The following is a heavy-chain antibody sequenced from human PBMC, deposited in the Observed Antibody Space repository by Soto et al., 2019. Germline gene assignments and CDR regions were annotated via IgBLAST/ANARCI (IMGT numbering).Heavy chain of an antibody. V-gene: IGHV1-69*01. CDR3: AREQPTTYMITFGGVIDSHYYYYYGMDV. D-gene: IGHD3-16*02. Sequence: KVSCKASGGTFSSYAISWVRQAPGQGLEWMGGIIPIFGTANYAQKFQGRVTITADESTSTAYMELSSLRSEDTAVYYCAREQPTTYMITFGGVIDSHYYYYYGMDVWGQGTTVTVSS. J-gene: IGHJ6*02. CDR1: GGTFSSYA. CDR2: IIPIFGTA.